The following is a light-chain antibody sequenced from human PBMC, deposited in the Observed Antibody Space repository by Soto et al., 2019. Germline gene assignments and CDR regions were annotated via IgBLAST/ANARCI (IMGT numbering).Light chain of an antibody. Sequence: QSVLTQAPSVSGTPGQRVTVSCSGSSSNIGSNYVYWYQHLPGTAPKLLIYRNNQWPSGVPDRFSGSKSGTSASLAISGLRSEDEADYHCSSYGGNDWVFGGGTKLTVL. V-gene: IGLV1-47*01. CDR3: SSYGGNDWV. CDR1: SSNIGSNY. J-gene: IGLJ3*02. CDR2: RNN.